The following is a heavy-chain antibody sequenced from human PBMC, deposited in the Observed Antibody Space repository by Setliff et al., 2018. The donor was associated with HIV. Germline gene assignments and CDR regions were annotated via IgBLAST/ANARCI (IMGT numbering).Heavy chain of an antibody. Sequence: GESLKISCKGSGYSFTSYWFGWVRQMPGKGLEWMGIIYPGDSDTRYSTSFQGQVTISADKTISTAYLQWSSLKASDTAMYYCAKHLSPGSGWYSKARGMDVWGQGTTVTVSS. CDR1: GYSFTSYW. V-gene: IGHV5-51*01. CDR2: IYPGDSDT. CDR3: AKHLSPGSGWYSKARGMDV. J-gene: IGHJ6*02. D-gene: IGHD6-19*01.